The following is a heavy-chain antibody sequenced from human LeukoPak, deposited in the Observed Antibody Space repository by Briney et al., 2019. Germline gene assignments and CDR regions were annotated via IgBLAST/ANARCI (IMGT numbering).Heavy chain of an antibody. J-gene: IGHJ4*02. D-gene: IGHD2-15*01. CDR2: INPSGGST. CDR1: GYTFTSYY. CDR3: ARSALTIVVVVAADEYYFDY. V-gene: IGHV1-46*03. Sequence: ASVKVSCKASGYTFTSYYMHWVRQPPGQGLEWMGIINPSGGSTSYAQKFQGRVTMTRDTSTSTVYMELSSLRSEDTAVYYCARSALTIVVVVAADEYYFDYWGQGTLVTVSS.